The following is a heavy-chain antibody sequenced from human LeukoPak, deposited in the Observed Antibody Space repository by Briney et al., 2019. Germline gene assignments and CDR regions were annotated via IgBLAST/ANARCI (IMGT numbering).Heavy chain of an antibody. CDR2: INSNSGGT. Sequence: ASVKVSCKASGYTFTGYYMHWVRQPPGQGLEWKGWINSNSGGTNYAQKFQGRVTMTRDTSISTAYMELSRLRSDDTAVYYCAREGGATTFDYWGQGTLVTVSS. CDR1: GYTFTGYY. CDR3: AREGGATTFDY. D-gene: IGHD1-26*01. J-gene: IGHJ4*02. V-gene: IGHV1-2*02.